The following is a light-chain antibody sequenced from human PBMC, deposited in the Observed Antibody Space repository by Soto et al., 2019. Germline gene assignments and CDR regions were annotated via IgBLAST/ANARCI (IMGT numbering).Light chain of an antibody. V-gene: IGKV1-27*01. CDR3: QQYNILST. J-gene: IGKJ1*01. Sequence: DIQMTQSPSSLSASVGDRVTITCRASQGIRHYLAWYQQKPGKVPKLLIYEASNLQSGVPSRFSGSGSGTEFTLTISSLHPDDFATYYCQQYNILSTFGQGTKVDIK. CDR2: EAS. CDR1: QGIRHY.